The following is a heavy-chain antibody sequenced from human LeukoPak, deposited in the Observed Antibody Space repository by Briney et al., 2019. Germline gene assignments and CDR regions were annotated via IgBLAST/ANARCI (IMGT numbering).Heavy chain of an antibody. CDR3: ARKVGATTLYYYYMDV. CDR1: GFTFDDYG. CDR2: INWNGGST. J-gene: IGHJ6*03. Sequence: GGSLRLSCAASGFTFDDYGMSWVRQAPGKGLEWVSGINWNGGSTGYADSVKGRFTISRDNAKNSLYPQMNSLRAEDTALYYCARKVGATTLYYYYMDVWGKGTTVTVSS. D-gene: IGHD1-26*01. V-gene: IGHV3-20*04.